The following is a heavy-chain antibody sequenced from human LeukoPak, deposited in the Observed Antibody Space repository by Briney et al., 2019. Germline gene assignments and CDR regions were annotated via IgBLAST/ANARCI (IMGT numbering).Heavy chain of an antibody. CDR1: GYTFNRYG. J-gene: IGHJ4*02. CDR3: ARDLPLWFGESTVSI. CDR2: INTNTGNP. Sequence: ASVKVSCKASGYTFNRYGISWVRQAPGQGLEWMGWINTNTGNPTYAQGFTGRFVFSLDTSVSTAYLQISSLKAEDTAVYYCARDLPLWFGESTVSIWGQGTLVTVSS. D-gene: IGHD3-10*01. V-gene: IGHV7-4-1*02.